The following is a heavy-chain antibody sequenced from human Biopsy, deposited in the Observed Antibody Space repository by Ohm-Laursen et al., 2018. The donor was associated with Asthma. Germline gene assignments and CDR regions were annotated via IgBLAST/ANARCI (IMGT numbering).Heavy chain of an antibody. CDR3: ARGWNCGGDCYSLDY. CDR2: IYRNGDT. Sequence: QTLSLTWGVSGDSIDSGDYSWTWIRQSPGVGLEWIGYIYRNGDTYYNPTLKNRVTISIDRSKNQFSLRLRSVTAADTAVYYCARGWNCGGDCYSLDYWGQGTLVTVSS. CDR1: GDSIDSGDYS. D-gene: IGHD2-21*02. V-gene: IGHV4-30-2*06. J-gene: IGHJ4*02.